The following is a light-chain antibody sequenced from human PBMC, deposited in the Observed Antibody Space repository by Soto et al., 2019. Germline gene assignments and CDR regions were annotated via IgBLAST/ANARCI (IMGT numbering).Light chain of an antibody. V-gene: IGKV3-15*01. Sequence: EMVMTQSPGTVSLSTGERATLSCRASQSVSSRLAWYQQKPGQAPRLLIYDASTRATGIPARFSGSGSGTDFTLTISSLQSEDFAVYYCQQYNNWPLTFGQGTKVDIK. J-gene: IGKJ1*01. CDR1: QSVSSR. CDR3: QQYNNWPLT. CDR2: DAS.